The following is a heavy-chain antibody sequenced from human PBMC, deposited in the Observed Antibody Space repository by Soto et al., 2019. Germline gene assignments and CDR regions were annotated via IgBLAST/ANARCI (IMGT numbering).Heavy chain of an antibody. Sequence: GASVKVSCKASGGTFSSYTISWVRQAPGQGLEWMGRIIPILGIANYAQKFQGRVTITADKSTSTAYMELSSLRSEDTAVYYCARVRDYGDYGGLDYWGQGTLVTVSS. CDR1: GGTFSSYT. CDR3: ARVRDYGDYGGLDY. V-gene: IGHV1-69*02. CDR2: IIPILGIA. J-gene: IGHJ4*02. D-gene: IGHD4-17*01.